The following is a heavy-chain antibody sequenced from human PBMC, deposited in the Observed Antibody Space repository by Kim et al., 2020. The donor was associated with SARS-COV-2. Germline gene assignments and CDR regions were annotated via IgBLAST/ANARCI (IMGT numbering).Heavy chain of an antibody. CDR1: GGTFSSYA. J-gene: IGHJ6*02. CDR3: ARGAGYYTQYYYYGMDV. D-gene: IGHD3-3*01. Sequence: SVKVSCKASGGTFSSYAISWVRQAPGQGLEWMGGIIPIFGTANYAQKFQGRVTITADESTSTVYMELSSLRSEDTAVYYCARGAGYYTQYYYYGMDVWGQGTTVTVSS. CDR2: IIPIFGTA. V-gene: IGHV1-69*13.